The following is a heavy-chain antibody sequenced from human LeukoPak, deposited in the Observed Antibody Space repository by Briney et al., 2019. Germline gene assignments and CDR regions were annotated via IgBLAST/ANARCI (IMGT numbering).Heavy chain of an antibody. V-gene: IGHV4-34*01. J-gene: IGHJ4*02. CDR3: ARDPCSTINCPLRF. D-gene: IGHD2/OR15-2a*01. Sequence: SETLSLICAVSGGSLSGAYCTWIRQSPGKGLEWIGEINHSGRTNYNPSLEGRVTISLDKYRNQFSLMLTSVTAGDTAVYYCARDPCSTINCPLRFWGRGTLVTVSP. CDR2: INHSGRT. CDR1: GGSLSGAY.